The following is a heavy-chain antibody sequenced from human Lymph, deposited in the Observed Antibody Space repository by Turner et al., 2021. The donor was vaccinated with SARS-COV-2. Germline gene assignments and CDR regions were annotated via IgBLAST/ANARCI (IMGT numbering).Heavy chain of an antibody. J-gene: IGHJ4*02. CDR2: IYYSGST. V-gene: IGHV4-59*01. D-gene: IGHD2-2*01. Sequence: QVQLQESGPGLVKPSETLSLTCTVSGGSISSYYWRWIRQPPGKGLEWIGYIYYSGSTIYNPSLKSRVTISVDTSKNQFSLKVRSVTAADTAVYYCARVVPAGGYYFDYWGQGSLVTVSS. CDR1: GGSISSYY. CDR3: ARVVPAGGYYFDY.